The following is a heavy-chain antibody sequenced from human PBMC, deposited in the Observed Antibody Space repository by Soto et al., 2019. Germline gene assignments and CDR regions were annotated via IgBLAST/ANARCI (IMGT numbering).Heavy chain of an antibody. CDR2: IGSNGGST. CDR1: GFPFSRYS. V-gene: IGHV3-64*01. D-gene: IGHD3-10*01. J-gene: IGHJ4*02. Sequence: GGSLSLSCAASGFPFSRYSMYWVRQAPGKGLEDVSAIGSNGGSTYYANSVKGRFTISRDNSKNTLYLQMGSLRAEDMAVYYCARSGDNGYYFDYWGQGTLVTVSS. CDR3: ARSGDNGYYFDY.